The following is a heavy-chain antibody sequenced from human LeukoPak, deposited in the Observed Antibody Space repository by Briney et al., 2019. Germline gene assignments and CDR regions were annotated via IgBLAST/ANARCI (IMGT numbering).Heavy chain of an antibody. D-gene: IGHD3-9*01. Sequence: SVKVSCKASGGTFSSYTISWVRQAPRQGLEWMGGIIPIFGTANYAQKFQGRVTITADESTSTAYMELSSLRSEDTAVYYCARDSSEFRSLIFHWGQGTLVTVSS. CDR2: IIPIFGTA. CDR1: GGTFSSYT. CDR3: ARDSSEFRSLIFH. J-gene: IGHJ1*01. V-gene: IGHV1-69*13.